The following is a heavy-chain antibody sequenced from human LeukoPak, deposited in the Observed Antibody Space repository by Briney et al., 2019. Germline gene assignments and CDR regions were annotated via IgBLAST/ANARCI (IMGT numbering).Heavy chain of an antibody. CDR1: GFTFSKVW. CDR2: ISGSGDDT. CDR3: AKQFVDV. D-gene: IGHD5-24*01. J-gene: IGHJ5*02. Sequence: GGSLRLSCAASGFTFSKVWMNGVGRAPGKGLEWVPSISGSGDDTSYADSVKGRFTISRDNSRNTLYLQMNSLRAEDTAVYYCAKQFVDVWGQGTLVTVSS. V-gene: IGHV3-23*01.